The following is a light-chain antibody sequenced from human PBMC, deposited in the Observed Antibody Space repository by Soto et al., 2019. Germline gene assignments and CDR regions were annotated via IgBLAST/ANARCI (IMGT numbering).Light chain of an antibody. Sequence: EIVMTQSPATLSVSPGERATLSCRASQTVSVNLALYQQKPGQAPRLLIYGASTRATGVTARFSGSGSGTEFTLTISSLQSEDFAVYYCQQYNDWPPFTFGPGTRVDIK. CDR3: QQYNDWPPFT. V-gene: IGKV3-15*01. CDR2: GAS. J-gene: IGKJ3*01. CDR1: QTVSVN.